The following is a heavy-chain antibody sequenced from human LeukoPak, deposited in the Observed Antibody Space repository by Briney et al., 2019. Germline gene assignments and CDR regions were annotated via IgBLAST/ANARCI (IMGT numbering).Heavy chain of an antibody. D-gene: IGHD3-10*01. V-gene: IGHV3-7*04. CDR2: INQDGGEI. J-gene: IGHJ5*02. CDR3: VRAHHPGGWFDP. CDR1: GFTFSSSW. Sequence: PGGSLRLSCAASGFTFSSSWMTWVRQASGKGLEWVASINQDGGEIHYVDSVKGRFTISRDNAKNSLYLQMNSLTAEDTAVHYCVRAHHPGGWFDPWGQGTLVTVSS.